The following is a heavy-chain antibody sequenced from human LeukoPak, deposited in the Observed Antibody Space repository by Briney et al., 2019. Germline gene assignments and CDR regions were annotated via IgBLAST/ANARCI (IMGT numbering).Heavy chain of an antibody. CDR3: ARAEGANYVWGSYLDY. Sequence: SVKGRFTISRDSAKNTLYLQMNSLRAEDTAVYYCARAEGANYVWGSYLDYWGQGTLVTVSS. D-gene: IGHD3-16*02. V-gene: IGHV3-11*05. J-gene: IGHJ4*02.